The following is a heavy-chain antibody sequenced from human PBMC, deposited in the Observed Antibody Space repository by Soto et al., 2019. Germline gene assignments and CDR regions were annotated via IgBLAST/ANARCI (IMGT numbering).Heavy chain of an antibody. CDR3: ARVGVGYCSGGSCPNWFDP. CDR1: GYSFTSYW. V-gene: IGHV5-10-1*01. D-gene: IGHD2-15*01. Sequence: ESLKISCKGSGYSFTSYWISWVRQMPGKGLEWMGRIDPSDSYTNYSPSFQGHVTISADKSISTAYLQWSSLKASDTAMYYCARVGVGYCSGGSCPNWFDPWGQGTLVTVSS. J-gene: IGHJ5*02. CDR2: IDPSDSYT.